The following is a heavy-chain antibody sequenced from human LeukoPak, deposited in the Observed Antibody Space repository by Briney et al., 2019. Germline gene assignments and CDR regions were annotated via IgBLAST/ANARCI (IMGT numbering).Heavy chain of an antibody. D-gene: IGHD5-18*01. CDR2: IIPIFGTA. CDR1: GGTFSSYA. J-gene: IGHJ5*02. Sequence: SVKVSCKASGGTFSSYAISWVRQAPGQGLEWMGGIIPIFGTANYAQKFQGRVTITTDESTSTAYMELSSLISEDTAMYYCARALPENTAFNWFDPWGQGTRVTVSS. CDR3: ARALPENTAFNWFDP. V-gene: IGHV1-69*05.